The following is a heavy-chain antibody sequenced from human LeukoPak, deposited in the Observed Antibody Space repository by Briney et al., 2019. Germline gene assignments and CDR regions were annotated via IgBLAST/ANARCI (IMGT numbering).Heavy chain of an antibody. V-gene: IGHV3-9*01. CDR3: ARSPTLIEMAVE. J-gene: IGHJ4*02. CDR2: ISWNSGSI. D-gene: IGHD1-1*01. CDR1: GFTFYDYA. Sequence: GGSLRLSCAASGFTFYDYAMHWVRHAPGKGLEWGSGISWNSGSIVYADSVKGRFTISRDNAKNSLYLQMNSLRAEDTALYYCARSPTLIEMAVEWGQGTLVTVSS.